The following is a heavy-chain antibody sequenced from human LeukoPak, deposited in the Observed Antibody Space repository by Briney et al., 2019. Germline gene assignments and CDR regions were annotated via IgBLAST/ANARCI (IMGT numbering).Heavy chain of an antibody. Sequence: GGSLRLSWEDSGFTFDDYGMRWVRQAPGKGLEWVCGINWDGGNTHCAESVRGRFTISRDNAKNSLFLQMSSLRGEDTALYYCARDVSSNWYSFNLWGQGTLDTVSS. V-gene: IGHV3-20*04. J-gene: IGHJ4*02. CDR1: GFTFDDYG. CDR3: ARDVSSNWYSFNL. CDR2: INWDGGNT. D-gene: IGHD6-13*01.